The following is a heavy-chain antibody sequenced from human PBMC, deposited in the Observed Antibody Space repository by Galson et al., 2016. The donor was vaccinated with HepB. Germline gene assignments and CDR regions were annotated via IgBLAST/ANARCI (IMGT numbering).Heavy chain of an antibody. Sequence: SLRLSCAASGFTFSDYYMGWIRQAPGKGLEWISYISSNGKSNNYAYSVKGRFTISRDSAKNSLYLEMNSLRAEDTAVYYCSKDTLSGNYRKYYFDYWGQGTLVTVSS. D-gene: IGHD1-26*01. CDR3: SKDTLSGNYRKYYFDY. V-gene: IGHV3-11*06. J-gene: IGHJ4*02. CDR1: GFTFSDYY. CDR2: ISSNGKSN.